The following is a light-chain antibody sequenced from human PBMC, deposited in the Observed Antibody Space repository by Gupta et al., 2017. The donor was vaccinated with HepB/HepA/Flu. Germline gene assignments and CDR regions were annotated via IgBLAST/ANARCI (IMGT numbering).Light chain of an antibody. CDR1: QRVSNKY. CDR3: QHESSSPWT. J-gene: IGKJ1*01. CDR2: GAS. Sequence: IVLTQSPGTLSFSPGEGATLSCRATQRVSNKYLAWYQQKPGQAPRLLIYGASSRAAGVPDRFRGSGSGTVFTLTINRREAEDFAVYYWQHESSSPWTFGQGTKVEIK. V-gene: IGKV3-20*01.